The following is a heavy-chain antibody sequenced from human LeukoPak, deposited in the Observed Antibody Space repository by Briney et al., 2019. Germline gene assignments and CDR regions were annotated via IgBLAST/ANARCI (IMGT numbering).Heavy chain of an antibody. CDR2: ISSSGSTK. CDR3: ARRYCSSTSCTLDY. Sequence: GGSLRLSCAAYRFTLNSYELNWVRQAPGKGLEWVSNISSSGSTKYYADSVKGRFTISRDNAENSLYLQMNSLRAEDTAVYYCARRYCSSTSCTLDYWGQGTLVTVSS. V-gene: IGHV3-48*03. CDR1: RFTLNSYE. D-gene: IGHD2-2*01. J-gene: IGHJ4*02.